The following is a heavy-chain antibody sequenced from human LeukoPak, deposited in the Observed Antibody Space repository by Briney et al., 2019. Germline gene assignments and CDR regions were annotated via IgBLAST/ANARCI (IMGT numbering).Heavy chain of an antibody. CDR2: IKQDGNEK. CDR3: AREPTYSSSWHTSCDY. J-gene: IGHJ4*02. CDR1: GFTFRTYW. Sequence: PGGSLRLSCAASGFTFRTYWMSWVRQAPGKGLEWVANIKQDGNEKYYVDSVKGRFTISRDNAKNSLYLQMNSLRAEDTAVYYCAREPTYSSSWHTSCDYWGQGTLVTVSS. D-gene: IGHD2-2*01. V-gene: IGHV3-7*01.